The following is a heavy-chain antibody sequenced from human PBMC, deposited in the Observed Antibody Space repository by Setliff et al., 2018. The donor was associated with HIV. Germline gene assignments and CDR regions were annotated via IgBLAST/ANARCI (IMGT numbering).Heavy chain of an antibody. CDR2: ISGGSDLK. Sequence: GGSLRLSCAAPGFTFSNSWMTWVRQAPGKGLEWVSYISGGSDLKDYADSVKGRFTISRDNAKNSLSLQMNSLRAEDTAVYYCARDYRWAFDFWGQGTMVTVSS. D-gene: IGHD2-15*01. V-gene: IGHV3-48*01. J-gene: IGHJ3*01. CDR3: ARDYRWAFDF. CDR1: GFTFSNSW.